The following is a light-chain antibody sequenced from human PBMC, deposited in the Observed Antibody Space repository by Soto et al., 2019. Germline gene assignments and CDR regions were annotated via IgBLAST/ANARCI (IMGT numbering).Light chain of an antibody. CDR1: SSDIGGYNY. J-gene: IGLJ2*01. V-gene: IGLV2-11*01. CDR2: DVN. Sequence: QSALTQPRSVSGCPGQSVTISCTGTSSDIGGYNYVSWYQQHPGKAPKFMIYDVNKRPSGVPDRFSGSKSGNTASLTISGLQADDEAYYYCFSYAGSSTLIFGGGTKLTVL. CDR3: FSYAGSSTLI.